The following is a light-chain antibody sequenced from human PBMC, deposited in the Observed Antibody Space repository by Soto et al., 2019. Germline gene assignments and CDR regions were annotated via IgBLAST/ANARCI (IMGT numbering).Light chain of an antibody. CDR1: QSISSW. CDR3: QQYYSYPRT. CDR2: KAS. Sequence: DIQMTQSPSTLSASVGDRVTITSRASQSISSWLAWYQQKPGKAPKLLIYKASSLESGVPSRFSGSGSGTDFTLTISCLQSEDFATYYCQQYYSYPRTFGQGTKVDIK. V-gene: IGKV1-5*03. J-gene: IGKJ1*01.